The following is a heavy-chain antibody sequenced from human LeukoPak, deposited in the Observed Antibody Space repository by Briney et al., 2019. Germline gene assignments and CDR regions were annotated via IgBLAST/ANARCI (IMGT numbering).Heavy chain of an antibody. CDR2: ISGSGGST. V-gene: IGHV3-23*01. Sequence: GGSLRLSCAASGFTFSIYAMSWVRQAPGKGLEWVSAISGSGGSTYYADSVKGRFTISRDNSKNTLYLQMNSLRAEDTAVYYCAKDPRYSSSSNWFDPWGQGTLVTVSS. J-gene: IGHJ5*02. CDR3: AKDPRYSSSSNWFDP. CDR1: GFTFSIYA. D-gene: IGHD6-6*01.